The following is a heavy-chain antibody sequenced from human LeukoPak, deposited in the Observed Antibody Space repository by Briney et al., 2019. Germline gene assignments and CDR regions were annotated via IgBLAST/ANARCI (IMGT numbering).Heavy chain of an antibody. CDR3: ARDHSSTWHGPRGASYYFDY. V-gene: IGHV3-7*01. CDR2: LKQDGSER. CDR1: GFTFSDYW. J-gene: IGHJ4*02. Sequence: GGSLRLSCAASGFTFSDYWMSWVRQAPGKGLEWVANLKQDGSERYYVDSVKGRFTISRDNAKNSLYLQMDSLRAEDTAVYFCARDHSSTWHGPRGASYYFDYWGQGTLVTVSS. D-gene: IGHD6-13*01.